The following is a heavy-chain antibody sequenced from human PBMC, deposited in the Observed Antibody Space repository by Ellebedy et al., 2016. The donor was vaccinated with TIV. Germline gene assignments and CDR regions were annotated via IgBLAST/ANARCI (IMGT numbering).Heavy chain of an antibody. CDR3: AKDRLIGYYYGMDV. Sequence: GESLKISXVASGFTFSTYAMNWVRQAPGKGLEWVSSISGSGDSTYYADSVKGRSTISRDNSKNTLYMQMNSLRAEDTAVYYCAKDRLIGYYYGMDVWGQGTTVTVSS. CDR1: GFTFSTYA. D-gene: IGHD2-21*01. V-gene: IGHV3-23*01. CDR2: ISGSGDST. J-gene: IGHJ6*02.